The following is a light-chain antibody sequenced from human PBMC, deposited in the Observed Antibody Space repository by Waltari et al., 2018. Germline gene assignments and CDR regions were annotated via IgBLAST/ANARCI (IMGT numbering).Light chain of an antibody. CDR2: GNT. CDR3: QSYDNSLSGYV. Sequence: QSVLTQPPSVSGAPGQRVPISCTGSTSNTGAGYDVHWYQQLPGTAPKLLTFGNTNRPSGVPDRFSGSKSGTSPSLAITGLQVEDEADYYCQSYDNSLSGYVFGSGTKVTVL. CDR1: TSNTGAGYD. J-gene: IGLJ1*01. V-gene: IGLV1-40*01.